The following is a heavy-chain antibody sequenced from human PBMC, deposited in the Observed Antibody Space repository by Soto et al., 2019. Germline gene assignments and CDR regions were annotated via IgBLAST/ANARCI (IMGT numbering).Heavy chain of an antibody. CDR1: GDSMSGFY. V-gene: IGHV4-59*01. J-gene: IGHJ4*02. Sequence: QVQLQESGPGLVKPSETLSLTCTVSGDSMSGFYWSWIRQTPGTGLEWIGYINYVGRTSYYSPSIQSRVTISLDSSKNQFSLILSSVTAADTAVYFCARFRRNYFDYWGQGTLVTVSS. CDR3: ARFRRNYFDY. CDR2: INYVGRTS. D-gene: IGHD3-10*01.